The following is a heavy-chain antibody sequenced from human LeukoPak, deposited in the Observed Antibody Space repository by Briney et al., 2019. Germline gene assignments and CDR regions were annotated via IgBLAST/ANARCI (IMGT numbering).Heavy chain of an antibody. CDR2: ISSSGSTI. J-gene: IGHJ4*02. CDR1: GFTFRSYW. V-gene: IGHV3-11*01. Sequence: GGSLRLSCAASGFTFRSYWMSWIRQAPGKGLEWVSYISSSGSTIYYADSVKGRFTISRDNAKNSLYLQMNSLRAEDTAVYYCASSLYDTDYWGQGTLVTVSS. CDR3: ASSLYDTDY. D-gene: IGHD3-22*01.